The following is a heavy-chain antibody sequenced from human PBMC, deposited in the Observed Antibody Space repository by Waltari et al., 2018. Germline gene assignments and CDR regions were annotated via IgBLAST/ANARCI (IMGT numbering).Heavy chain of an antibody. V-gene: IGHV2-5*01. J-gene: IGHJ4*02. CDR3: AHRRSSGSGYYSLFFDY. CDR2: IYWNDDK. Sequence: QITLKESGPTLVKPTQTLTLTCTFSGFSLTTSGVGVGWIRHPPGKALEWLALIYWNDDKRYSQSLKSRLTITKDTSKNQVVLTMTNMDPVDTATYYCAHRRSSGSGYYSLFFDYWGQGTLVTVSS. D-gene: IGHD3-22*01. CDR1: GFSLTTSGVG.